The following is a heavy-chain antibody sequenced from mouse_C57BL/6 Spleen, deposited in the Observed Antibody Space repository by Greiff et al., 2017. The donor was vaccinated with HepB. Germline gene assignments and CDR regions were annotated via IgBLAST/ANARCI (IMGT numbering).Heavy chain of an antibody. V-gene: IGHV1-69*01. J-gene: IGHJ1*03. CDR1: GYTFTSYW. Sequence: VQLQQPGAELVMPGASVKLSCKASGYTFTSYWMHWVKQRPGQGLEWIGEIDPSDSYTNYNQKFKGKSTLTVDKSSSTAYMQLSSLTSEDSAVYYCARSDYDGYFDVWGTGTTVTVSS. CDR3: ARSDYDGYFDV. D-gene: IGHD2-4*01. CDR2: IDPSDSYT.